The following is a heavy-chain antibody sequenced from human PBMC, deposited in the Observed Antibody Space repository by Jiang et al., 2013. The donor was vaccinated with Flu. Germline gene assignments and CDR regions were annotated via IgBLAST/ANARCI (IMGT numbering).Heavy chain of an antibody. J-gene: IGHJ6*04. CDR3: AKGEAQMGVPGRRPPGGL. CDR2: INPNSGGT. Sequence: SGAEVKKPGASVTVSCKASGYTFTAYYVHWVRQAPGQGLEWMGWINPNSGGTSYAQKFQGRVTMTRDTSITTAYMELHSLRNDDTAVYFCAKGEAQMGVPGRRPPGGLWGKGTKVTVSS. D-gene: IGHD6-6*01. V-gene: IGHV1-2*02. CDR1: GYTFTAYY.